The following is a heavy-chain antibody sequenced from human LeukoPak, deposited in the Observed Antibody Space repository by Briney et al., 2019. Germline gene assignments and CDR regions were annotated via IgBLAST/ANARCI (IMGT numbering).Heavy chain of an antibody. J-gene: IGHJ3*01. V-gene: IGHV3-7*01. CDR3: ARDDTHYGSSGSFYDAFDV. CDR2: TRRDGSEK. Sequence: GGSLTLSCVASGFTFSNYWMTWVRPAPGKGRGWVGTTRRDGSEKHYVDSVMGRCTISRDNAKNSLYLQMNSLRAEDTAVYYCARDDTHYGSSGSFYDAFDVWGQGTMVTVSS. D-gene: IGHD3-22*01. CDR1: GFTFSNYW.